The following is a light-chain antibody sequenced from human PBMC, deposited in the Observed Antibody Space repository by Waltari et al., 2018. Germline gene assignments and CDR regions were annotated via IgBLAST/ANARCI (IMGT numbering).Light chain of an antibody. CDR2: SNS. V-gene: IGLV1-44*01. CDR3: AAWDDSLNGWV. Sequence: QSVLPQPPSASGTPGQRVTISCSGSSSNIGRNTVNWYQQLPGTAPKLRIYSNSQRPSGVPDRSAGSKSGTAASLAISGLQSEDEADYYCAAWDDSLNGWVFGGGTKLTVL. J-gene: IGLJ3*02. CDR1: SSNIGRNT.